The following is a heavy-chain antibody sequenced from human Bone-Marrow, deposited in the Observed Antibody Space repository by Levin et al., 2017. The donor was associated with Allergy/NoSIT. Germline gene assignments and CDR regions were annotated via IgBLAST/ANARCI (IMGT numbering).Heavy chain of an antibody. CDR3: ARALSSSRRSFDY. CDR2: ISDSGVST. V-gene: IGHV3-23*01. Sequence: GESLKISCAASGFTFSNYAMAWVRQAPGKGLEWVSTISDSGVSTYYADSVKGRFTISRDNFKNTLYLQVNSLRAEDTAVYYCARALSSSRRSFDYWGQGTLVTVSS. CDR1: GFTFSNYA. J-gene: IGHJ4*02. D-gene: IGHD6-13*01.